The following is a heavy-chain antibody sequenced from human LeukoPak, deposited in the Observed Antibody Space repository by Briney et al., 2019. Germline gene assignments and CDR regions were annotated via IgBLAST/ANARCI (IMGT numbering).Heavy chain of an antibody. Sequence: KPSETLSLTCTVSGGSISSYYWSWIRQPPGKGLEWIGYIYYSGSTNYNPSLKSRVTISADTSKNQFSLKLSSVTAADTAVYYCARVWDHDAFDIWGQGTMVTVSS. CDR1: GGSISSYY. J-gene: IGHJ3*02. CDR3: ARVWDHDAFDI. V-gene: IGHV4-59*01. CDR2: IYYSGST. D-gene: IGHD3-16*01.